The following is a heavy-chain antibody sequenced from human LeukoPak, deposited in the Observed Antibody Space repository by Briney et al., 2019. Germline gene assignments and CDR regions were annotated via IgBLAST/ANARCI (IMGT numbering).Heavy chain of an antibody. V-gene: IGHV1-2*02. J-gene: IGHJ4*02. D-gene: IGHD2-15*01. Sequence: ASVKVSCKASGYTFTGYYMHWVRQAPGQGLEWMGWINPNSGGTNYAQKFQGRVTMTRDTSISTAYMELSRLRSDDTAVYYCARDLGVVVVAATYYYWGQGTLVTVSS. CDR3: ARDLGVVVVAATYYY. CDR2: INPNSGGT. CDR1: GYTFTGYY.